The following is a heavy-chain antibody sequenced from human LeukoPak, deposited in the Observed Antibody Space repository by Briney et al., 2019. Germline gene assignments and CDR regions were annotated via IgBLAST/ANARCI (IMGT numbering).Heavy chain of an antibody. V-gene: IGHV3-48*03. D-gene: IGHD3-9*01. J-gene: IGHJ6*02. CDR2: ISSGGMTI. Sequence: GGSLRLSCEASGFTFSSYELNWVRQAPGKGLEWISYISSGGMTIYYADSVRGRFTVSRDNTKNSLFLQMNSLRAEDTAVYFCARDDYDIVTGYYSMYSYGVDVWGQGTAVTVSS. CDR1: GFTFSSYE. CDR3: ARDDYDIVTGYYSMYSYGVDV.